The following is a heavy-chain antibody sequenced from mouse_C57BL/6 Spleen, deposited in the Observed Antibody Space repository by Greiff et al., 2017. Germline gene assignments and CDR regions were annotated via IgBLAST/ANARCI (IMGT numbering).Heavy chain of an antibody. CDR3: ARGGVARDYFDY. V-gene: IGHV1-59*01. J-gene: IGHJ2*01. CDR2: IDPSDSYT. D-gene: IGHD1-1*01. Sequence: VQLQQPGAELVRPGTSVKLSCKASGYTFTSYWMHWVKQRPGQGLEWIGVIDPSDSYTNYNQKFKGKATLTVDTSSSTAYMQLSSLTSEDSAVYYCARGGVARDYFDYWGQGTTLTVSS. CDR1: GYTFTSYW.